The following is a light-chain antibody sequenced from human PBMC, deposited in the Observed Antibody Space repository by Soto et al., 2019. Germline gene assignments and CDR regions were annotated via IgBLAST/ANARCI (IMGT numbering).Light chain of an antibody. CDR2: EDN. CDR1: SGNIASSY. J-gene: IGLJ3*02. CDR3: QSYQNTIQV. V-gene: IGLV6-57*01. Sequence: NFMLTQPHSVSESPGKTVTISCTRSSGNIASSYVQWYQQRPGSSPTTVIYEDNERPSGVPDRFSGSIDRSSNSASLTISGLKTEDEADYCCQSYQNTIQVFGGGTKLTVL.